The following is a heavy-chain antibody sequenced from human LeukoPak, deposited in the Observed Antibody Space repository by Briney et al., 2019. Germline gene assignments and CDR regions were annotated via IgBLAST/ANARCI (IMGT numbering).Heavy chain of an antibody. CDR3: ARATTFEYDALDI. V-gene: IGHV1-2*06. Sequence: ASVTVSCKASGYTFTVYYMHWVRQAPGQGLEWMGRINPNSGGTNYAQKFQGRVTMTRDTSISTAYMELSRLRSDDTAVYYCARATTFEYDALDIWGQGTMVTVSS. J-gene: IGHJ3*02. CDR1: GYTFTVYY. D-gene: IGHD1-26*01. CDR2: INPNSGGT.